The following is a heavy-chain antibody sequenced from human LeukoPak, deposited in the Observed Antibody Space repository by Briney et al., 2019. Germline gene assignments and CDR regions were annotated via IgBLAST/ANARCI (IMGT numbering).Heavy chain of an antibody. D-gene: IGHD3-9*01. CDR1: GGSFSGYY. V-gene: IGHV4-34*01. CDR3: ARHRSLFDSHDY. CDR2: INHSGST. J-gene: IGHJ4*02. Sequence: SETLSLTCAVYGGSFSGYYWSWIRQPPGKGLEWIGEINHSGSTNYNPSLKSRVTISVDTSKNQFSLKLSSVTAADTAVYYCARHRSLFDSHDYWGQGILVTVSS.